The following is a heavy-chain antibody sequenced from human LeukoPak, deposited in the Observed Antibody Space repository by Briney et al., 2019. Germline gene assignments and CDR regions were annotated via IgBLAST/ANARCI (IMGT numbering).Heavy chain of an antibody. CDR2: IYYSGIT. CDR3: ARSSGLYYYDSRPFDY. J-gene: IGHJ4*02. CDR1: GDSISSYY. Sequence: SDTLSLTCTVLGDSISSYYWSWIRQPPGKGLDWIGEIYYSGITNYNPSLNSRVTISVDTPKNQFALKLISVTAADTAVYYCARSSGLYYYDSRPFDYWGQGSLVTVSS. D-gene: IGHD3-22*01. V-gene: IGHV4-59*07.